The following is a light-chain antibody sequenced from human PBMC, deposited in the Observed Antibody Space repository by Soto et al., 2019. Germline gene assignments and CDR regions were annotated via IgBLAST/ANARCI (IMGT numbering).Light chain of an antibody. Sequence: EIVLTQSPGTLSLSPGERATLSCRASQSVSSFLAWYQQKPGQAPRLLISDASSRATGIPDWISGSGSGTDFTLTISRLEPEDFVVYYCQQYGSTPFTFGQGTKLEIK. CDR3: QQYGSTPFT. J-gene: IGKJ2*01. V-gene: IGKV3-20*01. CDR2: DAS. CDR1: QSVSSF.